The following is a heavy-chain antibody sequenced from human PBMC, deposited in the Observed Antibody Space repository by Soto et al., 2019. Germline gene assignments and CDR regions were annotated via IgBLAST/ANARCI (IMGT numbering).Heavy chain of an antibody. J-gene: IGHJ4*02. CDR3: ATYMQGYGDYGLLDY. Sequence: EVQLVESGGGLIQPGGSLRLSCAASGFTVSSNYMSWVRQAPGKGLEWVSVIYSGGSTYYADSVKGRFTISRDNSKNTLYLQMNSLRAEDTAVYYCATYMQGYGDYGLLDYWVQGTLVTVSS. CDR2: IYSGGST. CDR1: GFTVSSNY. D-gene: IGHD4-17*01. V-gene: IGHV3-53*01.